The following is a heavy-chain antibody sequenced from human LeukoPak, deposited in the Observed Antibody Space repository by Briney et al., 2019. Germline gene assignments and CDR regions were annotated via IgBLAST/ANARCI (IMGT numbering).Heavy chain of an antibody. J-gene: IGHJ4*02. CDR3: ARVYDFWSGHLPYFDY. CDR2: IYYSGST. V-gene: IGHV4-59*02. CDR1: GGSVSNYY. Sequence: SETLSLTCTVSGGSVSNYYWSWTRQPPGKGPEWIGYIYYSGSTNYNPSLKSRVAISVDTSKNQFSLKLSSVTAADTAVYYCARVYDFWSGHLPYFDYWGQGTLVTVSS. D-gene: IGHD3-3*01.